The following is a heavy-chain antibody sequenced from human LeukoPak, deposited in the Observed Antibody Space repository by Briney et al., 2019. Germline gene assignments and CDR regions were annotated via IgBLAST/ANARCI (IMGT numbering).Heavy chain of an antibody. J-gene: IGHJ4*02. CDR1: GGSITNTNY. CDR2: VNLQGST. V-gene: IGHV4-4*02. CDR3: AREGGPYRPLDY. Sequence: SGTLSLTCGVSGGSITNTNYWTWVRQPPGKGLEWIGEVNLQGSTNYNPSLMGRVAIAVDTSEDHISLQLTSVTAADTAVYYCAREGGPYRPLDYSGQGTLVTVSS.